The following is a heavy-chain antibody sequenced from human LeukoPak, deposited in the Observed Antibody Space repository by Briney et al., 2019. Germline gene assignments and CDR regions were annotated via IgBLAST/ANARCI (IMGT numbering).Heavy chain of an antibody. CDR1: GGSMSSSNYF. J-gene: IGHJ4*02. Sequence: SVTLSLTCTVSGGSMSSSNYFWGWIRQAPGKGLEWIGSIYYSGSTYYNPSLKSRVTISADMSKNQFSLRLYSVTAADPAVYYCGRDSVEMGTIHSDYWGQGNLVTVSS. V-gene: IGHV4-39*07. CDR2: IYYSGST. CDR3: GRDSVEMGTIHSDY. D-gene: IGHD5-24*01.